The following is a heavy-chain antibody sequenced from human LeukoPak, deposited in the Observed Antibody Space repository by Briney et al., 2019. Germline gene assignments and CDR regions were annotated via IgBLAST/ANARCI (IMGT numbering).Heavy chain of an antibody. CDR3: ARGREVLDY. Sequence: GGSLRLSCAASGFTFSDYYMSWIRQAPGKGLERVSYITTGSRSYTNHADSVKGRFTISRDNAKNSLYLQMNSLRAEDTGVYYCARGREVLDYWGQGTLVTVSS. V-gene: IGHV3-11*06. CDR1: GFTFSDYY. CDR2: ITTGSRSYT. D-gene: IGHD1-26*01. J-gene: IGHJ4*02.